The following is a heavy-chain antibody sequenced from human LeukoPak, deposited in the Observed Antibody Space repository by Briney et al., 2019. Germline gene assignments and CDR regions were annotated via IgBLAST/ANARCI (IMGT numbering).Heavy chain of an antibody. CDR2: IHTSGST. CDR1: GGSISTYY. J-gene: IGHJ4*01. Sequence: SETLSLTCSVAGGSISTYYWSWIRQPAGKGLEWIAQIHTSGSTNFNPSLKSRVSISMDTPNNQFSLMISSVTAADTAIYYCAGRGLSTGWTFDYWGHGTLVTVSS. D-gene: IGHD6-19*01. V-gene: IGHV4-4*07. CDR3: AGRGLSTGWTFDY.